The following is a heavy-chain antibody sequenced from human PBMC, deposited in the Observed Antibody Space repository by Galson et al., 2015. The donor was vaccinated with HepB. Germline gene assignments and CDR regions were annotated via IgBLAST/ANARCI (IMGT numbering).Heavy chain of an antibody. CDR2: ISSSSSYI. D-gene: IGHD4-17*01. CDR1: GFTFSSYS. CDR3: ARDQDGDSEYFQH. Sequence: SLRLSCAASGFTFSSYSMNWVRQAPGKGLEWVSSISSSSSYIYYADSVKGRFTISRDNAKNSLYLQMNSLRAEDTAVYYCARDQDGDSEYFQHWGQGTLVTVSS. V-gene: IGHV3-21*01. J-gene: IGHJ1*01.